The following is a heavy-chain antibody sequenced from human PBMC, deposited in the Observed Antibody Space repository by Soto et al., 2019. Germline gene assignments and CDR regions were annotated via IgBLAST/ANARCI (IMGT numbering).Heavy chain of an antibody. CDR2: ISTYNGNT. V-gene: IGHV1-18*01. Sequence: ASVKVSCKASGYTFTSYGISWVRQAPGQGLEWMGWISTYNGNTNYAQKLQGRVTMTTDTSTSTAYMELRSLRSDDTAVYYCARVIGYYYDRSGRSWFVPWGQGTLVIVSS. D-gene: IGHD3-22*01. CDR1: GYTFTSYG. J-gene: IGHJ5*02. CDR3: ARVIGYYYDRSGRSWFVP.